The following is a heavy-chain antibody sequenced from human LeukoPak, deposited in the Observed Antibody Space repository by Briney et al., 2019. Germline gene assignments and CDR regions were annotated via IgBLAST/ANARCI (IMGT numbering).Heavy chain of an antibody. CDR3: ARDPEAAVAGTGSGWFDP. Sequence: ASVKVSCKASGGTFSSYAISWVRQAPGQGLEWMGRIIPILGIANYAQKFQGRVTITADKSTSTAYIELSSLRSEDTAVYYCARDPEAAVAGTGSGWFDPWGQGTLVTVSS. D-gene: IGHD6-19*01. V-gene: IGHV1-69*04. J-gene: IGHJ5*02. CDR1: GGTFSSYA. CDR2: IIPILGIA.